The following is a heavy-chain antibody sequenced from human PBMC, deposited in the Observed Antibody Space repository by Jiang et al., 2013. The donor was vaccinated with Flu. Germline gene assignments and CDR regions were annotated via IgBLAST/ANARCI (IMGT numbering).Heavy chain of an antibody. CDR2: IYYSGST. CDR3: ARLGGYDFWSGYYPYYFDY. D-gene: IGHD3-3*01. J-gene: IGHJ4*02. Sequence: GPGLVKPSETLSLTCTVSGGSISSSSYYWGWIRQPPGKGLEWIGSIYYSGSTYYNPSLKSRVTISVDTSKNQFSLKLSSVTAADTAVYYCARLGGYDFWSGYYPYYFDYWGQGTLVTVSS. V-gene: IGHV4-39*01. CDR1: GGSISSSSYY.